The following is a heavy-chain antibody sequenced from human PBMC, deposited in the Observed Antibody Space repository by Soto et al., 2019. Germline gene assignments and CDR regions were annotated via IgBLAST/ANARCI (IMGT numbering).Heavy chain of an antibody. D-gene: IGHD2-21*02. Sequence: SVKVSCKASGGTFSSYAINWVRQAPGQGLEWMGRIIPMFAAANYAQKFQGRATITADESTSTGYMELSSLTSEDTAVYYCARDPGLQLTSISFDYWGQGTLVTVSS. CDR1: GGTFSSYA. J-gene: IGHJ4*02. CDR3: ARDPGLQLTSISFDY. CDR2: IIPMFAAA. V-gene: IGHV1-69*13.